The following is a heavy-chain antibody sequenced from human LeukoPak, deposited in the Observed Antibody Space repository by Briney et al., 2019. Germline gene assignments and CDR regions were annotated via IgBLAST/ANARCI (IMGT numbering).Heavy chain of an antibody. V-gene: IGHV3-9*01. Sequence: PGGSLRLSCAASGFTFDDYAMHWVRQAPGKGLEWVSGISWNSGSIGYADSVKGRFTISRDNAKNSLYLQTNSLRAEDTALYYCAREGYSYGRDAFDIWGQGTMVTVSS. CDR3: AREGYSYGRDAFDI. CDR2: ISWNSGSI. J-gene: IGHJ3*02. CDR1: GFTFDDYA. D-gene: IGHD5-18*01.